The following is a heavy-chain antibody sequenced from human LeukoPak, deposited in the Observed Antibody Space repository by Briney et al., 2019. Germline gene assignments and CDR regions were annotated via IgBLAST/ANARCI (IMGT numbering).Heavy chain of an antibody. V-gene: IGHV3-23*01. CDR2: ISSDGYST. CDR3: AKDGTYSSSSFDY. J-gene: IGHJ4*02. CDR1: GFTFSSYA. Sequence: GGSLRLSCAASGFTFSSYAMSWVRQAPEKGLEWVSAISSDGYSTYNADSVKGRFTISRDNSKNTLYLHMNSLRAEDTAVYYCAKDGTYSSSSFDYWGQGTLVTVSS. D-gene: IGHD6-6*01.